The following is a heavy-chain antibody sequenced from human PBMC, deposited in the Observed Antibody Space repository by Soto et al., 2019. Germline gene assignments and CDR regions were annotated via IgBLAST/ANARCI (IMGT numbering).Heavy chain of an antibody. V-gene: IGHV3-74*01. CDR3: ARDARNHSSGWYMLGNYYYYGMDV. CDR2: INSDGSST. D-gene: IGHD6-19*01. Sequence: GGSLRLSCAASGFTFSSYWMHWVRQAPGKGLVWVSRINSDGSSTSYADSVKGRFTISRDNAKNTLYLQMNSLRAEDTAVYYCARDARNHSSGWYMLGNYYYYGMDVWGQGTTVTVSS. CDR1: GFTFSSYW. J-gene: IGHJ6*02.